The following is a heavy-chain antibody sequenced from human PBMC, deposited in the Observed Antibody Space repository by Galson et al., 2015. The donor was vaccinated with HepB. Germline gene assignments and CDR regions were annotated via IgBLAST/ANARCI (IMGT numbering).Heavy chain of an antibody. D-gene: IGHD3-10*01. CDR2: VNPTGDST. Sequence: SVKVSCKASAYIFTDYFIHWVRQAPGQGPEWIGMVNPTGDSTNYAQKFQGGITMTRDTSTSTVYMELGSLRSEDTAVYFCARQNYYGSGWGANYHYYYYMDVWGEGTTVTVSS. V-gene: IGHV1-46*01. CDR3: ARQNYYGSGWGANYHYYYYMDV. CDR1: AYIFTDYF. J-gene: IGHJ6*03.